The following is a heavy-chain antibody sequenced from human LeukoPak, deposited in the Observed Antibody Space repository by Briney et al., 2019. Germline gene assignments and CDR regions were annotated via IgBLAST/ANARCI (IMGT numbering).Heavy chain of an antibody. CDR1: GFTFSTYA. D-gene: IGHD3-10*01. Sequence: GRSLRLSCAASGFTFSTYAMHWVRQAPGKGLEWVAVISYDGSNKYYADSVKGRFTISRDNSKNTLYLQMNTLRAEDTAVYYCARDSVSMVRGVMGISWGQGTLVTVSS. CDR3: ARDSVSMVRGVMGIS. J-gene: IGHJ5*02. CDR2: ISYDGSNK. V-gene: IGHV3-30-3*01.